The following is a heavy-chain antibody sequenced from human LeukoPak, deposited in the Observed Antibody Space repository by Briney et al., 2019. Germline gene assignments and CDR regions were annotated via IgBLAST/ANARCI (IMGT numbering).Heavy chain of an antibody. V-gene: IGHV1-2*04. CDR2: INPNSGGT. CDR3: ARGSAAPAHYYYGMDV. CDR1: GYTFTSYD. J-gene: IGHJ6*02. D-gene: IGHD2-2*01. Sequence: GASVKVSCKASGYTFTSYDINWVRQATGQGLEWMGWINPNSGGTNYAQKFQGWVTMTRDTSISTDYMELSRLRSDDTAVYYCARGSAAPAHYYYGMDVWGQGTTVTVSS.